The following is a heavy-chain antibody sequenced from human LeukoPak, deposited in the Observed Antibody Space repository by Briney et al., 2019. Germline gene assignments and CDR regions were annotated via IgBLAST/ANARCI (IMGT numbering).Heavy chain of an antibody. CDR2: ISSSSSYI. CDR3: ARDQWQWLDAFDI. Sequence: GGSLRLSCAASGFTFSDYYMSWIRQAPGKGLEWVSSISSSSSYIYYADSVKGRFTISRDNAKNSLYLQMNSLRAEDTAVYYCARDQWQWLDAFDIWGQGTMVTVSS. CDR1: GFTFSDYY. D-gene: IGHD6-19*01. V-gene: IGHV3-11*06. J-gene: IGHJ3*02.